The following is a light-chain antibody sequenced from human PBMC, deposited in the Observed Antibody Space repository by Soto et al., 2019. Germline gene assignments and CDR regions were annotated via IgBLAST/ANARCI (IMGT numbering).Light chain of an antibody. V-gene: IGLV2-14*01. CDR2: EVI. Sequence: SVLTQPASVSGAPGQSITISCTGTNSDVNYVSWHQQHPGKAPKLMIYEVINRSSGVSTRFSGSKSGNTASLTISGLQAEDEADYYCSSSTSSNTFVFGTGTKVT. CDR1: NSDVNY. CDR3: SSSTSSNTFV. J-gene: IGLJ1*01.